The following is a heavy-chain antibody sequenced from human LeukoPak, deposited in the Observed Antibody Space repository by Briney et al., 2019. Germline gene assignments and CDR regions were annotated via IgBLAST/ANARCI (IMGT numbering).Heavy chain of an antibody. D-gene: IGHD6-19*01. CDR1: GFTSSTYS. Sequence: GGSLRLSCAASGFTSSTYSMNSVPEAPGKGLEWVSSIRSTSSYIYYADSVKGRFTISRLNAKNSRYLQMNSLRAEGTAVYYCARDLSRRQQWLVQGLFDYWGQGTLVTVSS. CDR2: IRSTSSYI. J-gene: IGHJ4*02. V-gene: IGHV3-21*01. CDR3: ARDLSRRQQWLVQGLFDY.